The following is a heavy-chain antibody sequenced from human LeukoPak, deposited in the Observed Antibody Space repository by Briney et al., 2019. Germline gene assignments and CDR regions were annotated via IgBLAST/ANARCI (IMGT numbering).Heavy chain of an antibody. J-gene: IGHJ4*02. CDR3: ARGFCSSTNCYQGPFDF. V-gene: IGHV3-15*01. D-gene: IGHD2-2*01. CDR1: GFTFSPAW. CDR2: IKNKTNGGTT. Sequence: GGSLRLSCAASGFTFSPAWMTWVRQAPRKGLEWVGHIKNKTNGGTTDYAAPVKGRFIISRDDSKNTLYLQMNSLRTEDTAVYYCARGFCSSTNCYQGPFDFWGQGTLVTVSS.